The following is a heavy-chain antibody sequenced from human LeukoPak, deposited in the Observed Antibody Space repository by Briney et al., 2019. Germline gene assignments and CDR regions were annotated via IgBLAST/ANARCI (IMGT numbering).Heavy chain of an antibody. V-gene: IGHV3-23*01. D-gene: IGHD6-13*01. CDR3: AKGSSSWAFDP. Sequence: GGSLRLSCAASGFTFSNYAMSWVRQAPGKGLEWVPGISGSGAYSYYADSVKGRFTISRDNSKNTLYLQMNSLRAEDTAVYYCAKGSSSWAFDPWGQGTLVTVSS. CDR1: GFTFSNYA. CDR2: ISGSGAYS. J-gene: IGHJ5*02.